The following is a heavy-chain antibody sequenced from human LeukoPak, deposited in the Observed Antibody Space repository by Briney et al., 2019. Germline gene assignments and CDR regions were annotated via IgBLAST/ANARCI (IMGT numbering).Heavy chain of an antibody. D-gene: IGHD1-1*01. V-gene: IGHV4-59*01. CDR1: GGSISSYY. Sequence: SETLSLTCTVSGGSISSYYWSWIRQPPGKGLEWIGYIYYSGSTNYNPSLKSRVTISVDTSKNQFSLKLSSVTAADTAVYYCARARSRTVYYFDYWGQGTLVTVSS. CDR2: IYYSGST. CDR3: ARARSRTVYYFDY. J-gene: IGHJ4*02.